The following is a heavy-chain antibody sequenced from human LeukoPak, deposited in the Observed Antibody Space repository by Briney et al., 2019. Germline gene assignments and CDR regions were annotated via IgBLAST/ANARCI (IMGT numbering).Heavy chain of an antibody. V-gene: IGHV4-30-4*01. CDR1: GGSISSGDYY. J-gene: IGHJ5*02. Sequence: SQTLSLTCTVSGGSISSGDYYWSWIRQPPGKGLEWIGYIYYSGSTYYNPSLKSRVTISVDTSKNQFSLKLSSVTAADTAVYYCARGETYCGGDCYSNWFDPWGQGTLVTVSS. CDR2: IYYSGST. CDR3: ARGETYCGGDCYSNWFDP. D-gene: IGHD2-21*02.